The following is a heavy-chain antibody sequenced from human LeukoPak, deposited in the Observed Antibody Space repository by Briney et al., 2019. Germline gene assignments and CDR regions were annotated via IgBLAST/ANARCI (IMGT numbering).Heavy chain of an antibody. CDR2: ISGSGGST. CDR1: GFTFSSYA. D-gene: IGHD5-18*01. J-gene: IGHJ4*02. CDR3: AKDPLNTVMVSPTFDY. V-gene: IGHV3-23*01. Sequence: GGSLRLSCAASGFTFSSYAMSWVRQAPGKGLEWVSAISGSGGSTYYAASVKGRFIVSRDTSKNTLYLQMNSLRAEDTAVYYCAKDPLNTVMVSPTFDYWGQGTLVTVSS.